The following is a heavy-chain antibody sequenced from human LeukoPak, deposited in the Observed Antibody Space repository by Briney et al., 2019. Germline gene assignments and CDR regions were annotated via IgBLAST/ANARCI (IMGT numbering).Heavy chain of an antibody. CDR3: ASSDTAPGHDY. CDR1: GFTFSRYA. CDR2: ISGSGGST. J-gene: IGHJ4*02. D-gene: IGHD5-18*01. V-gene: IGHV3-23*01. Sequence: GGSLRLSCAASGFTFSRYAMSWARQAPGKGLEWVSAISGSGGSTYYADSVKGRFTISRDNSKNTLYLQMNSLRAEDTAVYYCASSDTAPGHDYWGQGTLVTVSS.